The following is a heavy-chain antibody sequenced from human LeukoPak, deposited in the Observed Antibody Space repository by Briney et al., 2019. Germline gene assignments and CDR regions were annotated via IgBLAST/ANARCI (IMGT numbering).Heavy chain of an antibody. CDR3: ARDPFEYSSSYFDY. V-gene: IGHV3-48*01. CDR1: GFTFSSYS. D-gene: IGHD6-6*01. CDR2: ISSSSSTI. Sequence: GGSLRLSCAASGFTFSSYSMNWVRQAPGKGLEWVSYISSSSSTIYYADSVKGRFTISRDNAKNSLYLQMNSLRAEDTAVYYCARDPFEYSSSYFDYWGQGTLVTVSS. J-gene: IGHJ4*02.